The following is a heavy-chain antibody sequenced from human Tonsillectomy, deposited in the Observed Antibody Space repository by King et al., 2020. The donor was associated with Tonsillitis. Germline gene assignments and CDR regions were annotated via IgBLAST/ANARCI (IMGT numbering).Heavy chain of an antibody. D-gene: IGHD1-26*01. Sequence: QLVQSGGGLVQPGGSLRLSCAASGFTVSNNYMSWVRQAPGKGLEWVSVIYNGGSTYYADSVKGRFTISRHNSKNTLYLQMNSLGAEDTAVYYFASGAAYCYFGLDVCGQGTTVTVSS. CDR1: GFTVSNNY. V-gene: IGHV3-53*04. CDR3: ASGAAYCYFGLDV. CDR2: IYNGGST. J-gene: IGHJ6*02.